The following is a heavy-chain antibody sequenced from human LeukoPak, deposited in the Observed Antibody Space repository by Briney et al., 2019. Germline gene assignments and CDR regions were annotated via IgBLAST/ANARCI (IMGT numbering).Heavy chain of an antibody. CDR3: ARYKGSRGYSYGNYYYYYMDV. Sequence: SETLSLTCAVYGGSFSDYYWRWIRQPPGKGLEWIGEIDHSGSTNYNPSLKSRVTISVDTSKNQFSLKLSSVTAADTAVYYCARYKGSRGYSYGNYYYYYMDVWGKGTTVTVSS. CDR2: IDHSGST. D-gene: IGHD5-18*01. V-gene: IGHV4-34*01. J-gene: IGHJ6*03. CDR1: GGSFSDYY.